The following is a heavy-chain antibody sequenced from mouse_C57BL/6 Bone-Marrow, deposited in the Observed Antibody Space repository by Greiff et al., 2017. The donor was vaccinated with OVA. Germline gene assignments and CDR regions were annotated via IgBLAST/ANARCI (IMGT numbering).Heavy chain of an antibody. CDR2: ISRGGSYT. CDR1: GFTFSSYG. V-gene: IGHV5-6*01. D-gene: IGHD2-4*01. Sequence: EVKVVESGGDLVKPGGSLKLSCAASGFTFSSYGMSWVRQTPDKRLEWVATISRGGSYTYYPASVKGRFTISRDNAKNTLYLQMSSLKSEDTAMEYCARDYDYGGYYAMDDWGQGTSVTVSS. CDR3: ARDYDYGGYYAMDD. J-gene: IGHJ4*01.